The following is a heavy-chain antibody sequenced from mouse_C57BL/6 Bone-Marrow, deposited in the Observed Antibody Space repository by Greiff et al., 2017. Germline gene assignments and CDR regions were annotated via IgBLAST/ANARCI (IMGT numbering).Heavy chain of an antibody. V-gene: IGHV1-64*01. J-gene: IGHJ3*01. D-gene: IGHD2-3*01. CDR3: AGSEDGYLFAY. CDR1: GYTFTSYW. Sequence: QVHVKQPGAELVKPGASVKLSCKASGYTFTSYWMHWVKQRPGKGLEWIGLIHPTGGSTNYNEKFKSKATLTVDNSSSTAYMQLSSLTSEDSAVYYCAGSEDGYLFAYWGQGTLVTVSA. CDR2: IHPTGGST.